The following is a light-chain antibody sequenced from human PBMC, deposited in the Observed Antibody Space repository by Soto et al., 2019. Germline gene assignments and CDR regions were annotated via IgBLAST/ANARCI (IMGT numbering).Light chain of an antibody. CDR3: TSYTSISTVV. CDR2: DVT. V-gene: IGLV2-14*01. Sequence: QSALTQPASVSGSPGQSIAISCTGTSNDVGGYNYVSWYQQEPGKAPKLLIYDVTTRPSGVSSRFSGSKSGNTASLTISGLQTEDEANYYCTSYTSISTVVLGGGTKLTVL. J-gene: IGLJ3*02. CDR1: SNDVGGYNY.